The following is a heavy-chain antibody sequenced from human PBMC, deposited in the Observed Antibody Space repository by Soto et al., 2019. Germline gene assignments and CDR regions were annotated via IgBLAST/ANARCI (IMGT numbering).Heavy chain of an antibody. J-gene: IGHJ4*02. CDR2: TSPDGGIK. Sequence: PGGSLRLSCAASGFTFSTNVIHWVRQAPGKGLEWVAVTSPDGGIKGYADSVKGRFTISRDNAKSTLFLQMDSLRPEDTAIYYCAKGLIPGAPDYFDHWGQGTLVTVSS. CDR3: AKGLIPGAPDYFDH. CDR1: GFTFSTNV. D-gene: IGHD3-10*01. V-gene: IGHV3-30-3*01.